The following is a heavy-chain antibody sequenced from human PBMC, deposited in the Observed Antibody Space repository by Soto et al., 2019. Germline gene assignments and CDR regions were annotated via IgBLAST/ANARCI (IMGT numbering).Heavy chain of an antibody. CDR1: GGSISSGDYY. CDR2: IYYSGST. Sequence: SETLSLTCTVSGGSISSGDYYWSWIRQPPGKGLEWIGYIYYSGSTYYNPSLKSRVTISVDTSKNQFSLKLSYVTAADTSVYYCARESYYYDSSGYYFPDYWGQGTLVTVSS. V-gene: IGHV4-30-4*01. J-gene: IGHJ4*02. CDR3: ARESYYYDSSGYYFPDY. D-gene: IGHD3-22*01.